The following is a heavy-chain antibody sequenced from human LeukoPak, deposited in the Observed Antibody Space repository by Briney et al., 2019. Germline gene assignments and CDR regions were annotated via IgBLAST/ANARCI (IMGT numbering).Heavy chain of an antibody. J-gene: IGHJ5*02. CDR1: GFTFSSYA. CDR2: ISGSGGST. CDR3: ANVAGKVNWFDP. Sequence: GGSLRLSCAASGFTFSSYAMNWVRQAPGKGLEWVSAISGSGGSTYYADSVKGRFTISRDNSKNTLYLQMNSLRAEDTAVYYCANVAGKVNWFDPWGQGTLVTVSS. D-gene: IGHD6-19*01. V-gene: IGHV3-23*01.